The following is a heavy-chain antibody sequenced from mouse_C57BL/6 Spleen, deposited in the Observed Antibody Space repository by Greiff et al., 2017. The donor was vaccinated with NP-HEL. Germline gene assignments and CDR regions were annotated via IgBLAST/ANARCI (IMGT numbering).Heavy chain of an antibody. CDR3: AREEIYYYGSGGPWFAY. Sequence: VQVVESGAELVRPGASVKLSCKASGYTFTDYYINWVKQRPGQGLEWIARIYPGSGNTYYNEKFKGKATLTAEKSSSTAYMQLSSLTSEDSAVYFCAREEIYYYGSGGPWFAYWGQGTLVTVSA. CDR1: GYTFTDYY. J-gene: IGHJ3*01. V-gene: IGHV1-76*01. CDR2: IYPGSGNT. D-gene: IGHD1-1*01.